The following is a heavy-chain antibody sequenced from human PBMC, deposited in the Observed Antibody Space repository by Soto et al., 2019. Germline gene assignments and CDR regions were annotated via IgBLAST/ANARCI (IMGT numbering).Heavy chain of an antibody. V-gene: IGHV1-8*01. D-gene: IGHD2-15*01. CDR2: MIPNSGNT. CDR3: ASSPPTGYCSGGTCSVLIY. J-gene: IGHJ4*02. CDR1: GYTFTSYD. Sequence: ASVKVSCKASGYTFTSYDINWVRQATGQGLEWIGWMIPNSGNTGYAQKFQGRVTMTRNTSISTAYMELSSLRSEDTAVYYCASSPPTGYCSGGTCSVLIYWGQGTLVTVSS.